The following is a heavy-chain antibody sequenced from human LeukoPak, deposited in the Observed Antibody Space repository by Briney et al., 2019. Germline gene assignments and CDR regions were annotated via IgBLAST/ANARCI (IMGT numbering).Heavy chain of an antibody. J-gene: IGHJ4*02. V-gene: IGHV3-72*01. D-gene: IGHD1-14*01. CDR2: TRNKANSYTT. Sequence: GGSLRLSCAASGFTFSDHYMDWVRQAPGKGLEWVGRTRNKANSYTTEYAASVKGRFTISRDNSKNTLYLQMNSLRVEDTAVYHCAREPPADIQIGSSGNRKFFDNWGQGTLVTVSS. CDR3: AREPPADIQIGSSGNRKFFDN. CDR1: GFTFSDHY.